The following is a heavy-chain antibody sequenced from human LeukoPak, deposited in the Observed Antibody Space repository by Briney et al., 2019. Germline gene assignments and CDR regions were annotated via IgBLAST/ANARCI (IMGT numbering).Heavy chain of an antibody. V-gene: IGHV3-21*01. CDR1: GFTFSTSA. CDR2: IDYDGSHI. CDR3: ARDPERYLRTGHYDY. J-gene: IGHJ4*02. D-gene: IGHD3-10*02. Sequence: GGSLRLSCAGSGFTFSTSAMNWVRQVPGKGLEWVSSIDYDGSHIYYSASVKGRFSISRDNARDSVYLQMDSLRAEDTAVYYCARDPERYLRTGHYDYWGQGTLVIVSS.